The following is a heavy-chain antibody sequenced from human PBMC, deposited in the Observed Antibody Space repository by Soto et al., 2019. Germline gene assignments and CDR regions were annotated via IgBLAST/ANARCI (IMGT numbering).Heavy chain of an antibody. CDR2: MNPNSGNT. J-gene: IGHJ5*02. D-gene: IGHD5-12*01. V-gene: IGHV1-8*01. CDR1: GYTFTSYD. CDR3: ARELPDSGYPT. Sequence: ASVKVSCKASGYTFTSYDINWVRQATGQGLEWMGWMNPNSGNTGYAQKFQGRVTMTRNTSIRTAYMELSSLRSEETAVYYCARELPDSGYPTWGQGTLVTVSS.